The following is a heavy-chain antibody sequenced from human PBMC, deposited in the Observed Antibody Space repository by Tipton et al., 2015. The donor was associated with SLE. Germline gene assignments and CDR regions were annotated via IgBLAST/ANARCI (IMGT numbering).Heavy chain of an antibody. Sequence: LRLSCAASGFTFSSYSMNWVRQAPGKGLEWIGEINHSGSTNYNPSLKSRVTISINTSKNQFSLKLSFVTAADTAVYFCAVGVRYSSGQSAFDIWGQGTMVSVSS. D-gene: IGHD6-25*01. CDR3: AVGVRYSSGQSAFDI. V-gene: IGHV4-34*08. J-gene: IGHJ3*02. CDR2: INHSGST. CDR1: GFTFSSYS.